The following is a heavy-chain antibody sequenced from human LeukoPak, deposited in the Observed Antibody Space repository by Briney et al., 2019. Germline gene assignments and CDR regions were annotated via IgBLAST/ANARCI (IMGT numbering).Heavy chain of an antibody. Sequence: PSETLSLTCAVYGGSFSGYYWSWIRQPPGKGLEWIGEINHSGSTNYNPSLKSRVTISVDTSKNQFSLKLSSVTAADTAVYYCASEGYYDSSGYYDLPSYYYYGMDVWGQGTTVTVSS. CDR3: ASEGYYDSSGYYDLPSYYYYGMDV. J-gene: IGHJ6*02. V-gene: IGHV4-34*01. D-gene: IGHD3-22*01. CDR1: GGSFSGYY. CDR2: INHSGST.